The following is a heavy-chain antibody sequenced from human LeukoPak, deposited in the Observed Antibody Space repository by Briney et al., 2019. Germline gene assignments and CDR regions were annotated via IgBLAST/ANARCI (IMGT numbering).Heavy chain of an antibody. CDR2: ISSSSSYI. CDR3: ARDSGYDFPSDYYYYGMDV. CDR1: GFTFSSYS. J-gene: IGHJ6*02. D-gene: IGHD5-12*01. V-gene: IGHV3-21*01. Sequence: GGSLRLSCAASGFTFSSYSMNWVRQVPGKGLEWVSSISSSSSYIYYADSVKGRFTISRDNAKNSLYLQMNSLRAEDTAVYYCARDSGYDFPSDYYYYGMDVWGQGTTVTVSS.